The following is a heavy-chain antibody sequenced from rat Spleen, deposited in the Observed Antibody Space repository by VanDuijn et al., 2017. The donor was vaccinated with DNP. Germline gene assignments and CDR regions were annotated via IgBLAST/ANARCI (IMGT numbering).Heavy chain of an antibody. J-gene: IGHJ2*01. CDR2: IIYDGSTT. D-gene: IGHD1-3*01. V-gene: IGHV5-17*01. CDR1: GFPFSDYA. CDR3: SKDITRFNYGPNLFDN. Sequence: EVQLVESGGGLIQPGNSLKLSCAASGFPFSDYAMAWVRQSPKKGLEWVATIIYDGSTTYYRDSVKGRFTVSRDNTKSTLYLQMESLRSEDTATYYCSKDITRFNYGPNLFDNWGQGVMVTVSS.